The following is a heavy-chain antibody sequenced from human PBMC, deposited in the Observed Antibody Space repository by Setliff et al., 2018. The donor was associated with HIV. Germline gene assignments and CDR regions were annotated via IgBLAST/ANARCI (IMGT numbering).Heavy chain of an antibody. CDR1: GYTFTSYW. V-gene: IGHV5-51*01. CDR3: ARCRSYYDSSGYYPPPFDAFDI. Sequence: PGESLMISCKGSGYTFTSYWIGWVRQMPGKGLEWMGIIYPGDSYTRYSPSFQGQVTISADKSIRTAYLQWSSLKASDTALYYCARCRSYYDSSGYYPPPFDAFDIWGQGTMVTVSS. D-gene: IGHD3-22*01. CDR2: IYPGDSYT. J-gene: IGHJ3*02.